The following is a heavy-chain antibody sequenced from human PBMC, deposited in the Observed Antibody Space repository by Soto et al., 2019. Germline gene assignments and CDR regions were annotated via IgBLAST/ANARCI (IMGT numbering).Heavy chain of an antibody. CDR2: ISAYNGKT. V-gene: IGHV1-18*01. CDR3: ARGGTPSDY. D-gene: IGHD3-16*01. CDR1: GYTFTNFG. J-gene: IGHJ4*02. Sequence: VQLLRPGAAVKKPGASLKVSCKASGYTFTNFGISWLRQAPGQGLKWMGWISAYNGKTNYAQNFQGRVTMTTDTSTSTAYMELRSLRSDDTAGYYCARGGTPSDYWAQGTLVTVS.